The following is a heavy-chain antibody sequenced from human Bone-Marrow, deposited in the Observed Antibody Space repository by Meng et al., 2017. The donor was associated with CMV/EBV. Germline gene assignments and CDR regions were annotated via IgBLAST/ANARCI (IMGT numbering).Heavy chain of an antibody. CDR1: GYTFTGYY. D-gene: IGHD3-3*01. CDR2: INPNSGGT. Sequence: ASVKVSCKASGYTFTGYYMHWVRQAPGQGLEWMGWINPNSGGTNYAQKFQGRVTISADKSTSTAFMELNRLTSEDTAVYYCAGGSGSRLYGNSSGYYYYGLDVWGQGTTVTVSS. J-gene: IGHJ6*02. CDR3: AGGSGSRLYGNSSGYYYYGLDV. V-gene: IGHV1-2*02.